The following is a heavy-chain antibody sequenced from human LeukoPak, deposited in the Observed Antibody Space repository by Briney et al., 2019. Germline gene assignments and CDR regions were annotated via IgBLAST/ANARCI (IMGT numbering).Heavy chain of an antibody. Sequence: SETLSLTCTFSDYSISSGYYWGWIRQPPGKGMEWIGNLYHSGSTYYNPSLKSRVTISVDTSKNQFSLKLTSVSAADTAVYFCARGAGGWAGYFDYWGQGTLVTVYS. V-gene: IGHV4-38-2*02. D-gene: IGHD6-19*01. CDR2: LYHSGST. CDR1: DYSISSGYY. CDR3: ARGAGGWAGYFDY. J-gene: IGHJ4*02.